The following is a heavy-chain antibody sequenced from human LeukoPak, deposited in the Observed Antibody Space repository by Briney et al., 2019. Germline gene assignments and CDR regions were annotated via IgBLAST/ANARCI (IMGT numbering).Heavy chain of an antibody. Sequence: SETLSLTCTVSGGSISSYYWSWIRQPAGKGLEWIGRIYTSGSTNYNPSLKSRVTMSVDTSKNQFSLKLSSVTAADTAVYYCAREKEDGCNLRYFDYWGQGTLVTVSS. J-gene: IGHJ4*02. CDR3: AREKEDGCNLRYFDY. CDR2: IYTSGST. CDR1: GGSISSYY. V-gene: IGHV4-4*07. D-gene: IGHD5-24*01.